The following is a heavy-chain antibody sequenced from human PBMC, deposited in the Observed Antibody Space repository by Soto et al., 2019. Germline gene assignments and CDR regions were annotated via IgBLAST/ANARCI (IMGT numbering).Heavy chain of an antibody. J-gene: IGHJ4*02. D-gene: IGHD2-2*01. Sequence: VQLVESGGTVVQPGGSLRLSCVGSGFTFSSYGMHWVRQAPGKGLECVAVISDTGSSHYYAAPVEGRFTISRENSKNTLSLHMDRLRVEDTAVYYCAKDRGGDCPDNSCYFGADYWGQGTPVTVSS. CDR1: GFTFSSYG. CDR2: ISDTGSSH. V-gene: IGHV3-30*18. CDR3: AKDRGGDCPDNSCYFGADY.